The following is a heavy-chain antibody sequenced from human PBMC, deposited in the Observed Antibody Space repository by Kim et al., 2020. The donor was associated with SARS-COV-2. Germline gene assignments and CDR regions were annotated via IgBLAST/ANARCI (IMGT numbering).Heavy chain of an antibody. CDR3: AREDLAVAGLYYYGMGV. CDR2: INPNSGGP. V-gene: IGHV1-2*04. Sequence: ASVKVSCKASGYTFTGYYMHWVRQAPGQGLEWMGWINPNSGGPNYAQKCQGWVTMTRDTSISTAYMELSRLGSDDTAVYYCAREDLAVAGLYYYGMGVWGQGTAVTVSS. CDR1: GYTFTGYY. J-gene: IGHJ6*02. D-gene: IGHD6-13*01.